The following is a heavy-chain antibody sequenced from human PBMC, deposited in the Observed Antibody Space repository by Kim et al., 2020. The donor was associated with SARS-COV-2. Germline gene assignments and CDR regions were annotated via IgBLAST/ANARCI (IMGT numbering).Heavy chain of an antibody. D-gene: IGHD1-1*01. V-gene: IGHV3-9*01. CDR2: ISWNSGSI. CDR3: AKDKLERTYYYYYYYMDV. CDR1: GFTFGDYA. J-gene: IGHJ6*03. Sequence: GGSLRLSCAASGFTFGDYAMHWVRQAPGKGLEWVSGISWNSGSIGYADSVKGRFTISRDNAKNSLYLQMNSLRAEDTALYYCAKDKLERTYYYYYYYMDVWGKGTTVTVSS.